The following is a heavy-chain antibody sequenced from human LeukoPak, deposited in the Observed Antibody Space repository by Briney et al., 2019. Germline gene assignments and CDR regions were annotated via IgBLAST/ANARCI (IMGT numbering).Heavy chain of an antibody. CDR3: ARDLSSTSLAFDI. J-gene: IGHJ3*02. CDR2: INHSGST. V-gene: IGHV4-34*01. Sequence: SETLSLTCAVYGGSFSGYYWSWIRQPPGKGLEWIGEINHSGSTNYNPSLKSRVTISVDTSKNQFSLKLSSVTAADTALYYCARDLSSTSLAFDIWGQGTMVTVSS. D-gene: IGHD2-2*01. CDR1: GGSFSGYY.